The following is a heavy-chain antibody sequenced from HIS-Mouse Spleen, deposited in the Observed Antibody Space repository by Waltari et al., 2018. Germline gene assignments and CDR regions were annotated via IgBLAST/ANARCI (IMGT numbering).Heavy chain of an antibody. CDR2: IYYSGST. D-gene: IGHD6-13*01. CDR1: GGSISSSRYY. V-gene: IGHV4-39*07. J-gene: IGHJ2*01. Sequence: QLQLQESGPGLVKPSETLSLTCNVSGGSISSSRYYWVWIRQPPGKGLEWIGSIYYSGSTYYNPSLKSRVTISVDTSKNQFSLKLSSVTAADTAVYYCAREIPYSSSWYDWYFDLWGRGTLVTVSS. CDR3: AREIPYSSSWYDWYFDL.